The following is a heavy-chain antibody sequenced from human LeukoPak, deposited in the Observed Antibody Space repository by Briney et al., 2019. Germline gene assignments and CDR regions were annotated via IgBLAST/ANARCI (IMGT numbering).Heavy chain of an antibody. J-gene: IGHJ4*02. D-gene: IGHD1-7*01. CDR3: ARDDLGNYSPHGDY. CDR1: GYTFMTYG. Sequence: DSVKISCKASGYTFMTYGISWVRQAPGQGLEWMGWISVYTGNTKHAQKFQGRVTMTTDTSASTAYMELRSLTSDDTAMYYCARDDLGNYSPHGDYWGQGTLVTVSS. CDR2: ISVYTGNT. V-gene: IGHV1-18*01.